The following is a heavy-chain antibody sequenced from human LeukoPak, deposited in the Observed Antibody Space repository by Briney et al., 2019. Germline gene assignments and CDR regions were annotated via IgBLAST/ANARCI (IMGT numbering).Heavy chain of an antibody. V-gene: IGHV3-21*01. Sequence: PGGSLRLSCSASGFTFSSYSMNWVRQAPGKGLEWVSSISSSSSYIYYAESVKGRFTISRDNAKNSLYLQMNSLRAEDTAVYYCARSPPLTVSGGYFQHWGQGTLVTVSS. CDR1: GFTFSSYS. CDR2: ISSSSSYI. J-gene: IGHJ1*01. D-gene: IGHD4-17*01. CDR3: ARSPPLTVSGGYFQH.